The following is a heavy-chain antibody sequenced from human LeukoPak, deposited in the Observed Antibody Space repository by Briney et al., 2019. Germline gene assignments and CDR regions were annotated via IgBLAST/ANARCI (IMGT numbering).Heavy chain of an antibody. D-gene: IGHD3-22*01. V-gene: IGHV3-74*01. Sequence: PGRSLRLSCAASGFTFSSYWMHWVRQAPGKGLVWVSRINTDGSSTSYADSVKGRFTISRDNAKNTLYLQMNSLRAEDTAVYYCARAEYYYDSSGYDLDYWGQGTLVTVSS. CDR1: GFTFSSYW. CDR2: INTDGSST. CDR3: ARAEYYYDSSGYDLDY. J-gene: IGHJ4*02.